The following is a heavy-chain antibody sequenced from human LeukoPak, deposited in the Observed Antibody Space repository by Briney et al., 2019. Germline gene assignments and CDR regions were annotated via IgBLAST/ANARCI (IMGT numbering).Heavy chain of an antibody. D-gene: IGHD1-20*01. CDR1: GFTFSSYW. Sequence: GGSLRLSCAASGFTFSSYWMSWVRQAPGRGLEWVSVMYSGGSTYYADSVKGRFTISGDNSKNTLYLQMNSLRAEDTAVYYCARGEYNWNDLHLWGQGTLVTVSS. CDR2: MYSGGST. V-gene: IGHV3-66*01. CDR3: ARGEYNWNDLHL. J-gene: IGHJ5*02.